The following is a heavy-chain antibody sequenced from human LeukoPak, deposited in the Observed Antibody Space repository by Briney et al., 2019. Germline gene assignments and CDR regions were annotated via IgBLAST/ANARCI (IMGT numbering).Heavy chain of an antibody. V-gene: IGHV1-69*05. J-gene: IGHJ4*02. CDR1: AGTFSSYA. CDR3: ARGEGYCSGGSCLVDY. D-gene: IGHD2-15*01. CDR2: IIPIFGTA. Sequence: TSVKVSCKASAGTFSSYAISWVRQAPGQGLEWMGRIIPIFGTANYAQKFQGRVTITTDESTSTAYMELSSLRSEDTAVYYCARGEGYCSGGSCLVDYWGQGTLVTVSS.